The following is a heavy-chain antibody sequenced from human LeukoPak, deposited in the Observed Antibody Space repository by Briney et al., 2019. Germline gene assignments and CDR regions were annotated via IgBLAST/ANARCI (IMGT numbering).Heavy chain of an antibody. V-gene: IGHV3-9*01. CDR1: GFNFDNYA. CDR3: AKAPVTTCSGAHCYPFDY. CDR2: INWNGDSR. Sequence: GGSLRLSCAASGFNFDNYAMHWVRQAPGKGLEWVSGINWNGDSRGHANSVKGRFTISRDNSKNTLYLQMNSLRAEDAAVYYCAKAPVTTCSGAHCYPFDYWGQGTLVTVSS. D-gene: IGHD2-15*01. J-gene: IGHJ4*02.